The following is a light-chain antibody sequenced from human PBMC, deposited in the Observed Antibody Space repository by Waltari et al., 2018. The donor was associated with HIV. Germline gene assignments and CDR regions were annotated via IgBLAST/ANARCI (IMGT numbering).Light chain of an antibody. CDR2: EVS. V-gene: IGLV2-23*02. Sequence: QSALTQPASVSGSPGQSTTIPCTGTSSDVGGYNLFSWYQQHPGKAPKLMIYEVSKRPSGVSNRFSGSKSGNTASLTISGLQAEDEADYYCCAYAGSTTYVIFGGGTKLTVL. CDR1: SSDVGGYNL. CDR3: CAYAGSTTYVI. J-gene: IGLJ2*01.